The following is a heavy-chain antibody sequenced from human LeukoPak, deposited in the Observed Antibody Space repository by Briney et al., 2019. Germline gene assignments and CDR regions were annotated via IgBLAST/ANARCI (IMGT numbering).Heavy chain of an antibody. CDR2: IYYSGRT. V-gene: IGHV4-59*08. Sequence: SETLSLTCTVSGGSISSNYWSWIRQPPGKGLEWIGDIYYSGRTNYNPSLKSRVTISVDTSKNHFSLKLSSVTAADTAVYYCASESSSSSYWGQGTLVTVFS. CDR1: GGSISSNY. J-gene: IGHJ4*02. CDR3: ASESSSSSY. D-gene: IGHD6-6*01.